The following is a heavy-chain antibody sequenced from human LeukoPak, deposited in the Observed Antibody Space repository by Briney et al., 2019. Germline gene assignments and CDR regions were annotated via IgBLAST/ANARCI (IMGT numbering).Heavy chain of an antibody. CDR2: IKQDGSEK. V-gene: IGHV3-7*01. CDR3: ARDVAARLYYYYGMDV. CDR1: GFTFSSYW. D-gene: IGHD6-6*01. Sequence: GGSLRLSCAASGFTFSSYWMSWVRQAPGKGLEWVANIKQDGSEKYYVDSVKGRFTISRDNAKNSLYLQMNSLRAEDTAVYYCARDVAARLYYYYGMDVWGQGTTVTVSS. J-gene: IGHJ6*02.